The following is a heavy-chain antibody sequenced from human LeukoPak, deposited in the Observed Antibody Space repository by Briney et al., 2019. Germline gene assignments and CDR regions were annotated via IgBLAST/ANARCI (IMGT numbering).Heavy chain of an antibody. V-gene: IGHV3-7*01. D-gene: IGHD1-26*01. CDR1: GFPFNTYW. CDR3: ARGTGVYYIY. CDR2: IKPDGSDK. Sequence: GGSLRLSCAASGFPFNTYWMRWVRQSPGKGLQWVANIKPDGSDKYYVDSVRGRFTVSRDNAKNSLYLHLSSLGADDTAVYSCARGTGVYYIYWGQGTLVTVSS. J-gene: IGHJ4*02.